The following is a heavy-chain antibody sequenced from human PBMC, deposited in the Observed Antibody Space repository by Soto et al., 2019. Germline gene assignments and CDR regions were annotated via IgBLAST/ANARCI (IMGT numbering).Heavy chain of an antibody. Sequence: PGGSLRLSCTTSGFTFGDFAINWVRQAPGKRLEWVGFMRSTVFGGTTFYAASVKGRFTISRDDSEGIAYLQMNSLKTEDTAVYHCSFHSSGYFLYYFDYWGQGTLVTVPQ. J-gene: IGHJ4*02. CDR3: SFHSSGYFLYYFDY. CDR1: GFTFGDFA. D-gene: IGHD3-22*01. CDR2: MRSTVFGGTT. V-gene: IGHV3-49*04.